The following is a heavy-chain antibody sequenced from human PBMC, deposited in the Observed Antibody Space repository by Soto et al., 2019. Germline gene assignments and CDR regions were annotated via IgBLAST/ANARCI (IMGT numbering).Heavy chain of an antibody. CDR2: IWYDGSNK. Sequence: GSLRLSCAASGFTFSSYGMHWVRQAPGKGLEWVAVIWYDGSNKYYADSVKGRFTISRDNSKNTLYLQMNSLRAEDTAVYYCARDPSIAARPTYFEYWGQGTRVTVSS. CDR1: GFTFSSYG. D-gene: IGHD6-6*01. V-gene: IGHV3-33*01. CDR3: ARDPSIAARPTYFEY. J-gene: IGHJ4*02.